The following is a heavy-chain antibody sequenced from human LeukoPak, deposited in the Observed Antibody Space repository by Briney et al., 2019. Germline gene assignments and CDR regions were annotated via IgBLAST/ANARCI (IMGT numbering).Heavy chain of an antibody. CDR2: ISGSGGST. D-gene: IGHD3-3*01. CDR1: GFTFSSYA. V-gene: IGHV3-23*01. Sequence: SGGSLRLSCAASGFTFSSYAMSWVRQAPGKGLEWVSAISGSGGSTYYADSVKGRFTISRDNSKNTLYLQMNSLRAEDTAVYYCANPQETYYDFWSGYYKDYWGQGTLVTVSS. J-gene: IGHJ4*02. CDR3: ANPQETYYDFWSGYYKDY.